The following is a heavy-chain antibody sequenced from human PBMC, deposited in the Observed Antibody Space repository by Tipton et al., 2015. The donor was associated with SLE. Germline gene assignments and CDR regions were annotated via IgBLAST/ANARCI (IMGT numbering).Heavy chain of an antibody. CDR3: ATEYYNYFDY. Sequence: GSLRLSCAASGFTFRRYYMSWVRLAPGKGPEWVATIRDDGSGESYVDSVRGRFTISRDNAKNSLYLQMSSLRPADTAVYYCATEYYNYFDYWGQGTLVTVSS. D-gene: IGHD3-10*01. CDR2: IRDDGSGE. CDR1: GFTFRRYY. V-gene: IGHV3-7*01. J-gene: IGHJ4*02.